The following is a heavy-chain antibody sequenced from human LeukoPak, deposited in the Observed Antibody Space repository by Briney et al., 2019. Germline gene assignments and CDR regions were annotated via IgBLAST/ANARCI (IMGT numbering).Heavy chain of an antibody. Sequence: QSGGSLRLSCAASGFTFSSYAMHWVRQAPGKGLEWVAVISYDGSNKYYADSVKGRFTISRDNSKNTLYLQMNSLRAEDTAVYYCARDRGALYYGNDYWGQGTLVTVSS. CDR2: ISYDGSNK. CDR3: ARDRGALYYGNDY. J-gene: IGHJ4*02. D-gene: IGHD1-26*01. V-gene: IGHV3-30*04. CDR1: GFTFSSYA.